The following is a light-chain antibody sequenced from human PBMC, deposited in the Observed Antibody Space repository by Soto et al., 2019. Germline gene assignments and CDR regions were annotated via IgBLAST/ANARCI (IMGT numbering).Light chain of an antibody. CDR2: DAS. CDR1: QSISNW. Sequence: DIQMTQSPSTLSASVGDKVTIACRAIQSISNWLAWYQQKPGKAPKLLIYDASSLESGVPSRFSGSGSGTEFTLTICSLQPDDFATYYCQQYNSYSLTFGQGTKVDIK. J-gene: IGKJ1*01. CDR3: QQYNSYSLT. V-gene: IGKV1-5*01.